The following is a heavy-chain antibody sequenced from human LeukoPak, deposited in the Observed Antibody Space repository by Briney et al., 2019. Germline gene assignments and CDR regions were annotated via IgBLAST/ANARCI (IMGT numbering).Heavy chain of an antibody. J-gene: IGHJ6*03. Sequence: SETLSLTCTVSGGSISSGSYYWSWIRQPAGKGLEWIGRIYTSGSTNYNPSLKSRVTISVDTSKNQFSLKLSSVTAADTAVYYCARGEGSNYYYYYYMDVWGKGTTVTVSS. CDR1: GGSISSGSYY. CDR3: ARGEGSNYYYYYYMDV. V-gene: IGHV4-61*02. CDR2: IYTSGST.